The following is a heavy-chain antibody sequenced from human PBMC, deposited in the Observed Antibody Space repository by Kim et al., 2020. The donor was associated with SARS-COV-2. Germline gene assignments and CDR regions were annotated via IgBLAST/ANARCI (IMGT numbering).Heavy chain of an antibody. J-gene: IGHJ6*02. CDR2: IWSDGSNK. V-gene: IGHV3-33*01. Sequence: GGSLRLSCAASGFTFSYYGMHWVRQAPGKGLEWVAVIWSDGSNKYYGDSVKGRFTISRDNSKNMLYLQMNSLRGEDTAVYYCARDGPARSIASKKGQGSGMDVWGQGTTVTASS. CDR1: GFTFSYYG. CDR3: ARDGPARSIASKKGQGSGMDV. D-gene: IGHD1-26*01.